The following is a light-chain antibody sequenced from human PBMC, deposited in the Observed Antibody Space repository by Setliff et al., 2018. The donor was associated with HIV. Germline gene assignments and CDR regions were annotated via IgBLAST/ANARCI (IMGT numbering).Light chain of an antibody. CDR2: EVN. J-gene: IGLJ2*01. CDR1: RSDIGAYSY. CDR3: TSFTTSSTLV. Sequence: QSVLAQPASVSGSPGQSITISCTGSRSDIGAYSYVSWYQHHPGKVPKLIISEVNKRPSGVSARFSGSRTGNTASLTISGLQAEDESDYYCTSFTTSSTLVFGGGTKVTVL. V-gene: IGLV2-14*01.